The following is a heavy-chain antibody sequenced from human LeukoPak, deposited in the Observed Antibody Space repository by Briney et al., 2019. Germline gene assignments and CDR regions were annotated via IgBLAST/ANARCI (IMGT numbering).Heavy chain of an antibody. CDR3: ARDAVDTANAV. CDR2: INSDGSIT. D-gene: IGHD5-18*01. J-gene: IGHJ6*02. CDR1: GFTFTTYW. Sequence: GGSLRLSCAASGFTFTTYWMHWIRQAPGKGLVWVSHINSDGSITSYADSVKGRFTISRDNAKNTLYLQMNSLRAEDTAVYYCARDAVDTANAVWGQGTTVTVSS. V-gene: IGHV3-74*01.